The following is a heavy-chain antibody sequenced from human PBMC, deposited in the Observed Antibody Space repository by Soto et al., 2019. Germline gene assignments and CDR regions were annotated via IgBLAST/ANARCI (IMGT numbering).Heavy chain of an antibody. CDR2: IYWDGDK. D-gene: IGHD3-3*01. Sequence: GPTLVNPTQTLTLTCTFSGFSLSTSGAAVGWVRQPPGRALEWLALIYWDGDKRYNASLGNRLTITKDTSMNQVVLTLTNVDPADTATYYCAHRATMTIFGLIIDNGIWFDPWGQGTRVTVS. J-gene: IGHJ5*02. CDR3: AHRATMTIFGLIIDNGIWFDP. V-gene: IGHV2-5*02. CDR1: GFSLSTSGAA.